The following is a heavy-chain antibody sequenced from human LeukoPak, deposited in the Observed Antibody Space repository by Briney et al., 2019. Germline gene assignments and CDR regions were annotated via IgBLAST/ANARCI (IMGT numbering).Heavy chain of an antibody. V-gene: IGHV1-46*01. CDR1: GYTFTSYY. CDR3: ARETYHYYYYYMDV. Sequence: GASVKVSCKASGYTFTSYYMHWVRQAPGQGLEWMGIINPSGGSTSYAQKFQGRVTMTRNTSISTAYMELSSLRSEDTVVYYCARETYHYYYYYMDVWGKGTTVTISS. CDR2: INPSGGST. J-gene: IGHJ6*03.